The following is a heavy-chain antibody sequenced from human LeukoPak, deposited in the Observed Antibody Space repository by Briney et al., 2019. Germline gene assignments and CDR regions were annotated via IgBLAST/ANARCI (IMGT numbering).Heavy chain of an antibody. CDR3: ARGMGGYQLPRRDAFDI. V-gene: IGHV1-69*01. Sequence: IFGTANYAQKFQGRVTITADESTSTAYMELSSLRSEDTAVYYCARGMGGYQLPRRDAFDIWGQGTMVTVSS. D-gene: IGHD2-2*01. J-gene: IGHJ3*02. CDR2: IFGTA.